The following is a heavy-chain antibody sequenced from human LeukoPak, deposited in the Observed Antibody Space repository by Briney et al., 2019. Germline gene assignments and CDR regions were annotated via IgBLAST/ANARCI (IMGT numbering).Heavy chain of an antibody. Sequence: ASVKVSCKASGYTFTVYFMDWVRQAPGQGLEWRGWINPNSGGTNYAQKFQGRVTMTRDTSITTAYMELSRLRSDDTAVYYCARELNYDSSGYYFDYGGQGTLVTVSS. CDR3: ARELNYDSSGYYFDY. CDR1: GYTFTVYF. CDR2: INPNSGGT. J-gene: IGHJ4*02. V-gene: IGHV1-2*02. D-gene: IGHD3-22*01.